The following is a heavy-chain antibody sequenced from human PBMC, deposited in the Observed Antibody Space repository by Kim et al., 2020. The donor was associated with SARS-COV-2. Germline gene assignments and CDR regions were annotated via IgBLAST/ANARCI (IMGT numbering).Heavy chain of an antibody. D-gene: IGHD5-18*01. Sequence: NYNPSLKSRVTISVDTSKNQFSLKLSSVTAADTAVYYCAREDTDRNWFDPWGQGTLVTVSS. J-gene: IGHJ5*02. V-gene: IGHV4-61*06. CDR3: AREDTDRNWFDP.